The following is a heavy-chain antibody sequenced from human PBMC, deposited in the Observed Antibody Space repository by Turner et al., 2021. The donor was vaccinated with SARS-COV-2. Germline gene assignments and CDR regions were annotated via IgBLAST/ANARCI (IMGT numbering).Heavy chain of an antibody. CDR1: GGHINNNRYS. V-gene: IGHV4-39*01. CDR3: ARHEVNSYDASGYYTSP. Sequence: QLQLQESGPRLVKPSETLSLNCAVCGGHINNNRYSWGWIRQPPGKGLEWIGGVFHTGSTYYKSSLKRRGAISIDTSKNHFSLRLNSVTAADTAVYYCARHEVNSYDASGYYTSPWGQGILVTVSS. J-gene: IGHJ5*02. D-gene: IGHD3-22*01. CDR2: VFHTGST.